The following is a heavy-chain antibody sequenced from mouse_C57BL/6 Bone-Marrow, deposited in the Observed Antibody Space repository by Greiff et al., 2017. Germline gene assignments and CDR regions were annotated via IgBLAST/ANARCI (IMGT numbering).Heavy chain of an antibody. CDR1: GFTFSDYY. CDR2: ISNGGGST. J-gene: IGHJ1*03. V-gene: IGHV5-12*01. Sequence: EVKLEESGGGLVQPGGSLKLSCAASGFTFSDYYMYWVRQTPEKRLEWVAYISNGGGSTYYPDTVKGRFTISRDNAKNTLYLQMSRLKSEDTAMYYCARLEDNYSYFDVWGTGTTVTVSS. CDR3: ARLEDNYSYFDV.